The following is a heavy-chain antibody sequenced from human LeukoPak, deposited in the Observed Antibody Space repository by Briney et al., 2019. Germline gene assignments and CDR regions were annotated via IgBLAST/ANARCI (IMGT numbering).Heavy chain of an antibody. D-gene: IGHD1-26*01. V-gene: IGHV4-59*01. CDR1: GGSISSYY. Sequence: SETLSLTCTVSGGSISSYYWSWIRQPPGKGLEWIGYIYYSGSTNYNPSLKSRVAISVDTSKNQFSLKLSSVTAADTAVYYCARDISGSYSYAFDIWGQGTMVTVSS. J-gene: IGHJ3*02. CDR3: ARDISGSYSYAFDI. CDR2: IYYSGST.